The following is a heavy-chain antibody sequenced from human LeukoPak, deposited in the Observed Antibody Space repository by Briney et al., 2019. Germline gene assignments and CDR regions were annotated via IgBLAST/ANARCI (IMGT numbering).Heavy chain of an antibody. Sequence: GGSLRLSCAASGFTFSSYGVHWVRQAPGKGLEWVAVIWYDGSNKYYADSVKGRFTISRDNSKNTLYLQMNSLRAEDTAVYYCARDAVYSSSWQYYWGQGTLVIVSS. CDR3: ARDAVYSSSWQYY. J-gene: IGHJ4*02. CDR2: IWYDGSNK. V-gene: IGHV3-33*01. CDR1: GFTFSSYG. D-gene: IGHD6-13*01.